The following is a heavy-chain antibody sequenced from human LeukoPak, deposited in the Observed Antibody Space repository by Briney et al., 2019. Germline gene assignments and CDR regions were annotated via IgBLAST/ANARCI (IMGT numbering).Heavy chain of an antibody. V-gene: IGHV4-59*01. CDR3: ARSSKDDYGDYGLDY. J-gene: IGHJ4*02. CDR2: IYYSGST. Sequence: SETLSLTCTVSGGSISSYYWNWTRQSPGKGLEWIGYIYYSGSTNYNPSLKSRVTISVDTSKNQFSLKLSSVTAADTAVYYCARSSKDDYGDYGLDYWGQGTLVTVSS. D-gene: IGHD4-17*01. CDR1: GGSISSYY.